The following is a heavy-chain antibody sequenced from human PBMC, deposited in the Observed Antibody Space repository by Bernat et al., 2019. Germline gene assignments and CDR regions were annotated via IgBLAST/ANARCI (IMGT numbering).Heavy chain of an antibody. V-gene: IGHV3-30-3*01. J-gene: IGHJ4*02. Sequence: QVQLVESGGGVVRPGRSLRLSCAASGFTFSYYAMHWVRQAPGKGLEWVAVISYDGSSKYYADSVKGRFTISRDNSKNALYLQMNSLRADDTAVYYCARDSGIVATNYYFDYWGQGTLVTVSS. CDR2: ISYDGSSK. D-gene: IGHD5-12*01. CDR1: GFTFSYYA. CDR3: ARDSGIVATNYYFDY.